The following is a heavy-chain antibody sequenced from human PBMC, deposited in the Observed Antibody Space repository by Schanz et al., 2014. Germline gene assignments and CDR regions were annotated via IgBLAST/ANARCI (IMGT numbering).Heavy chain of an antibody. V-gene: IGHV3-23*01. CDR1: GFSLDIFA. Sequence: EVHLLESGGGLVEPGGSLRLSCATSGFSLDIFAVSWVRQAPGKGLEWVSYVSRSTPDIYYADSVKGRFTMSRDNAKNSVFLQMNSLRAEDTAIYYCAKDAPYPFDLWGRGTLITVSS. CDR2: VSRSTPDI. J-gene: IGHJ2*01. CDR3: AKDAPYPFDL.